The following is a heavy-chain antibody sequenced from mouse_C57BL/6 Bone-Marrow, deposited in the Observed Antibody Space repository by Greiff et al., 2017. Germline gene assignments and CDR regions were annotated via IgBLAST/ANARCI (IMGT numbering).Heavy chain of an antibody. Sequence: VQLQESGAELARPGDSLKLSCKASGFTFTSYGISWVKQRTGQGLVWIGEIYPRSGNTYYNEKFKGQDTLSADQYSSPAYIELRRLTSEDSAFYICARGVPFWGQGTTLTVSS. V-gene: IGHV1-81*01. CDR3: ARGVPF. J-gene: IGHJ2*01. CDR2: IYPRSGNT. CDR1: GFTFTSYG.